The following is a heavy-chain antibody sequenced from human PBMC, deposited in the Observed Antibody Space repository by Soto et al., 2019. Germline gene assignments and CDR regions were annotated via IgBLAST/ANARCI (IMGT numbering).Heavy chain of an antibody. D-gene: IGHD1-1*01. CDR2: MSHSGGT. CDR1: GGFVSSGSYY. V-gene: IGHV4-34*01. J-gene: IGHJ3*02. Sequence: QVQLQQWGAGLLKPSETLSLTCAVYGGFVSSGSYYWSWIRQPPGKGLEWIGAMSHSGGTHFNPSLKSRVTISVDSSKNQFSQKMSSVTAADTALYYCARVERGTATTVVDAFDIWGPGTMVTVSS. CDR3: ARVERGTATTVVDAFDI.